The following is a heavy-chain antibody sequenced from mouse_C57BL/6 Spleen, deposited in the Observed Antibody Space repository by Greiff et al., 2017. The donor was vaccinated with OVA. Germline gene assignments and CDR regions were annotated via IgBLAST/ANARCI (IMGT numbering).Heavy chain of an antibody. Sequence: QVQLQQPGTELVKPGASVKLSCKASGYTFTSYWMHWVKQRPGQGLEWIGNINPSNGGTNYNEKFKSKATLTVDKSSSTAYMQLSSLTAEDSAVYYCARYDCRRDAMDYWGQGTSVTVSS. D-gene: IGHD2-4*01. J-gene: IGHJ4*01. V-gene: IGHV1-53*01. CDR1: GYTFTSYW. CDR2: INPSNGGT. CDR3: ARYDCRRDAMDY.